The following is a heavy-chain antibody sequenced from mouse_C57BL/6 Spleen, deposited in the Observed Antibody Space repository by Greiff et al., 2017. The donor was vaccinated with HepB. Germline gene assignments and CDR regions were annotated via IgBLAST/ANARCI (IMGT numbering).Heavy chain of an antibody. Sequence: QVHVKQPGTELVKPGASVKLSCKASGYTFTSYWMHWVKQRPGQGLEWIGNINPSNGGTNYNEKFKSKATLTVDKSSSTAYMQLSSLTSEDSAVYYCARSATQYYYAMDYWGQGTSVTVSS. V-gene: IGHV1-53*01. CDR3: ARSATQYYYAMDY. CDR2: INPSNGGT. CDR1: GYTFTSYW. J-gene: IGHJ4*01.